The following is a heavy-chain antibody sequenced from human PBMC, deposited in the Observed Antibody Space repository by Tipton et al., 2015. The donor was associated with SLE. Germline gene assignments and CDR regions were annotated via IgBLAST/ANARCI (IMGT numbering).Heavy chain of an antibody. V-gene: IGHV4-34*01. Sequence: TLSLTCAVYGGSFSGYYWSWIRMPPGKVLEWIGEINHSGSTNYNPSLKSRVTISVDTSKNQFSLKLISVTAADTPVFYCARHSSPHWTNYDSWGQGTRVTVSS. CDR2: INHSGST. CDR3: ARHSSPHWTNYDS. D-gene: IGHD1-1*01. CDR1: GGSFSGYY. J-gene: IGHJ4*02.